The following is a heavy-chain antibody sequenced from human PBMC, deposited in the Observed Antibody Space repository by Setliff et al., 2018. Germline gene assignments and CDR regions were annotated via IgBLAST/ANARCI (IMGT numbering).Heavy chain of an antibody. Sequence: SETLSLTCTVSGGSISSYYWSWIRQPAGKGLEWIGHIYIGGSANYNPSRKSRVTMSIDTSKNQFSLKLNSVTAADMAVYYCAREQWLDPPGYYYMDVWAKGTTVTVSS. CDR2: IYIGGSA. CDR3: AREQWLDPPGYYYMDV. V-gene: IGHV4-4*07. D-gene: IGHD6-19*01. J-gene: IGHJ6*03. CDR1: GGSISSYY.